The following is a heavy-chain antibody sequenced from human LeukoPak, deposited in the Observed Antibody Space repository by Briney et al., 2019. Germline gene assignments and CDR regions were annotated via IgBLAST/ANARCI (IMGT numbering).Heavy chain of an antibody. V-gene: IGHV3-23*01. Sequence: GGSLRLSCEASGFSFSSYATSWVRQAPGKGLEWVSGISGSGGSTYYAGSVKGRFTISRDISKNTLYLQMNSLRAEDAAVYYCARDLYADFWSGSVFDYWGRGTLVTVSS. CDR2: ISGSGGST. J-gene: IGHJ4*02. D-gene: IGHD3-3*01. CDR1: GFSFSSYA. CDR3: ARDLYADFWSGSVFDY.